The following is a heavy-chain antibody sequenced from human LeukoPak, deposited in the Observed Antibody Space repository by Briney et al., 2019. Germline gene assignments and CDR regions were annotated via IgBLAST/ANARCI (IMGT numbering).Heavy chain of an antibody. CDR2: IYYSGNT. Sequence: SETLSLTCTVSGDSISTSNSYWGWIRRPPGKGLEWVGSIYYSGNTYYNPSLKSRVTISVDTSKNQFSLILTSVTAADTAVYYCARQTGAGLFILPGGQGTLVTVSS. D-gene: IGHD3-3*01. J-gene: IGHJ4*02. CDR3: ARQTGAGLFILP. CDR1: GDSISTSNSY. V-gene: IGHV4-39*01.